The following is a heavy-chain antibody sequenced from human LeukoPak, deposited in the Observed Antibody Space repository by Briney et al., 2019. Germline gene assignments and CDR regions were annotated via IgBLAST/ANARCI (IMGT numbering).Heavy chain of an antibody. CDR1: GGTFSSYA. CDR3: ARDRDIVVVPAAIGYYGMDV. Sequence: SVKVSCKASGGTFSSYAISWVRQAPGQGLEWMGGIIPIFGTANYAQKFQGRVTITADESTSTAYMELSSLRSEDMAVYYCARDRDIVVVPAAIGYYGMDVWGKGTTVTVSS. D-gene: IGHD2-2*01. CDR2: IIPIFGTA. J-gene: IGHJ6*04. V-gene: IGHV1-69*13.